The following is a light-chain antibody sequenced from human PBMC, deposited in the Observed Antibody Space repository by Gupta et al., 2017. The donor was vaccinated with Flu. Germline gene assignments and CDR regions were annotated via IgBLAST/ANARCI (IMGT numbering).Light chain of an antibody. J-gene: IGKJ5*01. CDR2: GAS. CDR1: KSVLSSSDDKSY. V-gene: IGKV4-1*01. Sequence: SLCLRATIECRFTKSVLSSSDDKSYFAWYQQKPGKPPKMLIYGASTWQSGVPDRFSGSGSGTGFTLTISRLQAEDVAVYYCHQLSDNPKTFGQGTRLEMK. CDR3: HQLSDNPKT.